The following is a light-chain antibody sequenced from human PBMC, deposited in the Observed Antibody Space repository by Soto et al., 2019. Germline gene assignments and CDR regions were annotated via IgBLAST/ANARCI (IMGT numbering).Light chain of an antibody. CDR2: DAS. CDR3: QQYENLPT. V-gene: IGKV1-33*01. CDR1: QNINNY. Sequence: DIQITQSPSSLSASAVDRVTITFQASQNINNYLNWYQQKPGRAPKLLIYDASNLEAGVPSRFRGSGSGTDFTFTISRLQPEDIATYYCQQYENLPTCGQGTRREIK. J-gene: IGKJ5*01.